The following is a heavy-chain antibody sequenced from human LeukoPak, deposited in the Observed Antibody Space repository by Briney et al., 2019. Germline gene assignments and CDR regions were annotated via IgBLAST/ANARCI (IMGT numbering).Heavy chain of an antibody. D-gene: IGHD6-19*01. CDR3: ARAPEFSSGWLLDC. V-gene: IGHV4-39*07. CDR2: IYYSGST. CDR1: GDSISSSIYC. Sequence: SETLSLTCTVSGDSISSSIYCWGWIRQPPGKGLEWIGSIYYSGSTNYNPSLKSRVTMSVDTSKNQFSLKVSFVSAADTGVYYCARAPEFSSGWLLDCWGQGSLVTVSS. J-gene: IGHJ4*02.